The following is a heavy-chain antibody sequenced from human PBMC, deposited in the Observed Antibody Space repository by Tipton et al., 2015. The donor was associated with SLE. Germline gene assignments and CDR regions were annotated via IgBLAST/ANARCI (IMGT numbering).Heavy chain of an antibody. Sequence: SLRLSCAASGFTFSSYGMHWVRQAPGKGLEWVAVIWGDGKVQYYADSVKGRFTISRDNSKNTLYLHMNSLRGEDTAVYYCAKRSDQYYYMDVWGKGTTVTVS. CDR1: GFTFSSYG. CDR2: IWGDGKVQ. V-gene: IGHV3-33*06. CDR3: AKRSDQYYYMDV. D-gene: IGHD2-2*01. J-gene: IGHJ6*03.